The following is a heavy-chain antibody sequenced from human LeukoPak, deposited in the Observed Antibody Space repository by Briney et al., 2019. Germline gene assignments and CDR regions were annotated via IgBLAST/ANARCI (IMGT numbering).Heavy chain of an antibody. Sequence: GGSLRLSCAASGFTFSSYAMSWVRQAPGKGLEWVSAISGSGGSTYYADSVKGRFTISRDNSKNTLYLQMNGLRAEDTAVYYCAKDQGVLLWFGELLDDAFDIWGQGTMVTVSS. J-gene: IGHJ3*02. CDR2: ISGSGGST. CDR3: AKDQGVLLWFGELLDDAFDI. V-gene: IGHV3-23*01. D-gene: IGHD3-10*01. CDR1: GFTFSSYA.